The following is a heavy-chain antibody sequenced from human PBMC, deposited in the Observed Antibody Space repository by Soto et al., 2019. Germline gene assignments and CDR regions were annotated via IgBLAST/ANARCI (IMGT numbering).Heavy chain of an antibody. Sequence: PGGSLRLSCAASGFSFTDASMTWVRQAPGKGLEWVGRIKSKTDGGTTDYAAPVKGRFTISRDDSKNTLYLQMNSLEAEDTALYYCTTLHYDFWSGYYYVDYWGQGTLVTVSS. D-gene: IGHD3-3*01. CDR3: TTLHYDFWSGYYYVDY. V-gene: IGHV3-15*01. J-gene: IGHJ4*02. CDR1: GFSFTDAS. CDR2: IKSKTDGGTT.